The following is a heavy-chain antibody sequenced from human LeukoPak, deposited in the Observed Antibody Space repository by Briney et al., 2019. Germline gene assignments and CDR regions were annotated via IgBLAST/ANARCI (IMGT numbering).Heavy chain of an antibody. V-gene: IGHV3-23*01. CDR1: GFTFSSYA. Sequence: GGSLRLSCAASGFTFSSYAMGWVRQAPGKGLEWVSAISGSGGSTYYADSVKGRFTISRDNSKNTLYLQMNSLRAEDTAVYYCAKDDYDSSGPNYFDYWGQGTLVTVSS. D-gene: IGHD3-22*01. J-gene: IGHJ4*02. CDR2: ISGSGGST. CDR3: AKDDYDSSGPNYFDY.